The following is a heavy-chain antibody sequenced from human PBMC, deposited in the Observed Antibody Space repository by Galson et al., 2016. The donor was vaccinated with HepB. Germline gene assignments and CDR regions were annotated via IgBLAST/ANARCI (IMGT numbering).Heavy chain of an antibody. V-gene: IGHV3-53*01. CDR1: GFTVSDNY. J-gene: IGHJ4*02. Sequence: SLRLSCAASGFTVSDNYMSWVRQTPGKGLEWVSVISRGGSIFYADSVKGRFTISRDNSKNTLYLQMNSLRAEDTAVYYCAKGGLCDGDCYTPPEWGQGTLVTVSS. CDR2: ISRGGSI. CDR3: AKGGLCDGDCYTPPE. D-gene: IGHD2-21*02.